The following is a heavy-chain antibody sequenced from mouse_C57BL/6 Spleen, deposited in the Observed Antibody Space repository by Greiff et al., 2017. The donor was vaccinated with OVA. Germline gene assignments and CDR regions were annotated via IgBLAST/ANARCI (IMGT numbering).Heavy chain of an antibody. J-gene: IGHJ4*01. V-gene: IGHV5-4*01. CDR3: ARDRGGYAMDY. Sequence: DVMLVESGGGLVKPGGSLKLSCAASGFTFSSYAMSWVRQTPEKRLEWVATISDGGSYTYYPDNVKGRFTISRDNDKNNLYLQMSHLKSEDTAMYYCARDRGGYAMDYWGQGTSVTVSS. CDR1: GFTFSSYA. D-gene: IGHD3-1*01. CDR2: ISDGGSYT.